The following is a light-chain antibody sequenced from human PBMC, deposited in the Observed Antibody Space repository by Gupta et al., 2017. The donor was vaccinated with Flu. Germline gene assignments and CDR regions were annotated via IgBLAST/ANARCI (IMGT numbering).Light chain of an antibody. J-gene: IGKJ5*01. V-gene: IGKV3-11*01. Sequence: EIVWTQSPATLSLSLGERATLSCRASQSVSSYLGWYQQKPGQPPRLLIYDASNRATGNPASFSGSGSGTDFTLTTSSREPEDFAVYYGHRRSNLHSFGQGTRLEIK. CDR3: HRRSNLHS. CDR1: QSVSSY. CDR2: DAS.